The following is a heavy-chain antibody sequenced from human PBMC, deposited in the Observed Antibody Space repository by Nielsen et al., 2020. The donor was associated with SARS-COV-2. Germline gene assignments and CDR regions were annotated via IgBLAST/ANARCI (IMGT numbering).Heavy chain of an antibody. CDR2: INPSGGST. CDR3: ARGVQLRAQFDY. J-gene: IGHJ4*02. Sequence: ASVKVSCKASGYTFTSYYMHWVRQAPGHGLEWMGIINPSGGSTNYARNFQGRVAMTRDTSTSTVYMELSSLRSEDTAVYYCARGVQLRAQFDYWGQGTLVTVSS. D-gene: IGHD1-26*01. CDR1: GYTFTSYY. V-gene: IGHV1-46*01.